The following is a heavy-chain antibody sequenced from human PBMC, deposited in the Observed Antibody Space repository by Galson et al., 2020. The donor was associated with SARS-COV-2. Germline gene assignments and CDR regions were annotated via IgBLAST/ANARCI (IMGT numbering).Heavy chain of an antibody. J-gene: IGHJ5*01. CDR3: ATGDVWFES. CDR1: GLTFSNTE. V-gene: IGHV3-48*03. CDR2: ISMSGITI. Sequence: GGSLRLSCAASGLTFSNTEMNWVRQAPGKGLEWLSYISMSGITIYYADSVKGRFTISRDNVENSLYLQMNSLRAEDTGIYYCATGDVWFESWGQGTLVTVSS. D-gene: IGHD7-27*01.